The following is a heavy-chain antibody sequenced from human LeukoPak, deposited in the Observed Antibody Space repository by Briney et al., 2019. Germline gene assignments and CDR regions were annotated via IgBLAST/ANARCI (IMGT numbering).Heavy chain of an antibody. CDR2: INPSGGST. D-gene: IGHD6-6*01. CDR3: VRGASSIAALNPFWYFDL. Sequence: ASVKASCKASGYTXTSYYMHWVRQGPGQGLEWMGIINPSGGSTSYAQKFQGRVTMTRDTSTNTVYMELSSLRSEDTAVFYCVRGASSIAALNPFWYFDLWGRGTLVTVSS. CDR1: GYTXTSYY. J-gene: IGHJ2*01. V-gene: IGHV1-46*01.